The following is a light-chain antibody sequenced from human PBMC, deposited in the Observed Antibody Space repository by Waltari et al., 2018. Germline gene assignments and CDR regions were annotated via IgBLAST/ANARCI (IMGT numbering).Light chain of an antibody. Sequence: ETVLTQSPATLSLSPGERATLSCRASQSVSSYLAWYQQKPGQAPRLLIYDASNRATGIPARFSGSGSGTDVTLTISSLEPEDFAVYYCQQRRTFGQGTKVEIK. V-gene: IGKV3-11*01. CDR3: QQRRT. CDR2: DAS. CDR1: QSVSSY. J-gene: IGKJ1*01.